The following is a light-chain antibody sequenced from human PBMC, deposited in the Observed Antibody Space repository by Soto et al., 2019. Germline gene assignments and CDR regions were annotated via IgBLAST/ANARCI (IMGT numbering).Light chain of an antibody. CDR3: AAWDASLNAYV. J-gene: IGLJ1*01. CDR1: SSNIGSNT. CDR2: SNN. V-gene: IGLV1-44*01. Sequence: QSVLTQPPSASGTPGQRVTISCSGSSSNIGSNTVNWYQHLPGTAPKLLIYSNNQRPSGVPDRFSGSKSGTSASLAISGLQSEDEAEYFCAAWDASLNAYVFGIGTKLTVL.